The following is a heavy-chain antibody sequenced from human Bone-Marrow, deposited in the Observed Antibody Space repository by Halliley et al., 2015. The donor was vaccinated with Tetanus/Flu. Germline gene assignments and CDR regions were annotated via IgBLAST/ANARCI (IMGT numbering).Heavy chain of an antibody. D-gene: IGHD6-13*01. Sequence: QLVQSGAEVKKPGESLKISCKGSGYSFTTYWIGWVRQVPGQGLELMGLIYPGDSDTWYSPSFQGQVIISADKSVTSAYLQWTTLKASDIAIYYCAALIAASHFTDYWGQGTLATVSS. CDR1: GYSFTTYW. CDR3: AALIAASHFTDY. CDR2: IYPGDSDT. J-gene: IGHJ4*02. V-gene: IGHV5-51*01.